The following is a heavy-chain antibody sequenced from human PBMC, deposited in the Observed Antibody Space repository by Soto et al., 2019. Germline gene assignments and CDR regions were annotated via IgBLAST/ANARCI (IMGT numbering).Heavy chain of an antibody. Sequence: GSVEVFRKASGYLFTYYYIHWGRQGPGQGLEWMGIINPNGGTTTYAQNFQGRVTMTRDPSTSTIYMELTSLTSEDTARDYRVRCAYSSGFLHHHEDSGQRTLGTVPS. D-gene: IGHD2-8*02. V-gene: IGHV1-46*01. CDR1: GYLFTYYY. CDR2: INPNGGTT. J-gene: IGHJ4*02. CDR3: VRCAYSSGFLHHHED.